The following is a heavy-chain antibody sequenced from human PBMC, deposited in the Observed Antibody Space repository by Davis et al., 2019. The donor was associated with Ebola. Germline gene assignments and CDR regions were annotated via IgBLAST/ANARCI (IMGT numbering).Heavy chain of an antibody. Sequence: ASVKVSCKASGYTFTTYGISWVRQAPGQGLEWMAWINSYNDNTNFAQKYQGRITMTTDTSTGTAYMELRSLRSDDTAVYFCARTSIVGTTTTASDIWGQGTLVTVSS. CDR2: INSYNDNT. CDR3: ARTSIVGTTTTASDI. CDR1: GYTFTTYG. V-gene: IGHV1-18*01. J-gene: IGHJ3*02. D-gene: IGHD1-26*01.